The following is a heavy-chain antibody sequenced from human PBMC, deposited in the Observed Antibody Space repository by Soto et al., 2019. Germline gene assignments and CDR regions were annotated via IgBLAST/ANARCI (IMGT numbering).Heavy chain of an antibody. CDR3: ARDGYYYGSGSYYRVPYYYYGMDV. D-gene: IGHD3-10*01. V-gene: IGHV4-59*01. Sequence: SETLSLTCPVSGCSISSYYWSWIRQPPGKGLEWIGYIYYSGSTNYNPSLKSRVTISVDTSKNQFSLKLSSVTAADTAVYYCARDGYYYGSGSYYRVPYYYYGMDVWGQGTTVTVSS. CDR1: GCSISSYY. J-gene: IGHJ6*02. CDR2: IYYSGST.